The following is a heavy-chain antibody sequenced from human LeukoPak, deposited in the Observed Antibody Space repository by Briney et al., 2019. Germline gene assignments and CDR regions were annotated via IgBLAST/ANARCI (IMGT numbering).Heavy chain of an antibody. Sequence: ASVKVSCKASGYTFTSYGISWVRQAPGQGLEWMGWISPNNGNTNYVQKLQGRVTMTTDTSTSTVYMELRSLTSDDTAVYFCARVMITFGSNYFDYWGQGTLVTVSS. J-gene: IGHJ4*02. V-gene: IGHV1-18*01. D-gene: IGHD3-16*01. CDR2: ISPNNGNT. CDR1: GYTFTSYG. CDR3: ARVMITFGSNYFDY.